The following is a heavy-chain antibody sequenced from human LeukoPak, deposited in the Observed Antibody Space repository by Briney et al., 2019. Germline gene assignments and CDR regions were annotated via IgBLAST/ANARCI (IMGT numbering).Heavy chain of an antibody. J-gene: IGHJ5*02. Sequence: PGRSPRLSCAASGFTFSSYAMHWVRQAPGKGLEWVAVISYDGSNKYYADSVKGRFTISRDNSKNTLYLQMNSLRAEDTAVYYCARQITMVRVNWFDPWGQGTLVTVSS. V-gene: IGHV3-30-3*01. CDR1: GFTFSSYA. CDR3: ARQITMVRVNWFDP. CDR2: ISYDGSNK. D-gene: IGHD3-10*01.